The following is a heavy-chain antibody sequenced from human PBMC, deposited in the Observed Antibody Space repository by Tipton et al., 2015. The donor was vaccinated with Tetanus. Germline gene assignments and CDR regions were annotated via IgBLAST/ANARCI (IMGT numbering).Heavy chain of an antibody. CDR2: IRQNGNEK. CDR1: GFTFSSYW. Sequence: SLRLSCVASGFTFSSYWMDWVRQAPGRRLEWVAAIRQNGNEKYYVDSVKGRFTISRDNTKNSLYLQMNSLRAEDTAVYFCARVRVGLTEPCDYWGQGILVTVSS. V-gene: IGHV3-7*01. D-gene: IGHD3-9*01. J-gene: IGHJ4*02. CDR3: ARVRVGLTEPCDY.